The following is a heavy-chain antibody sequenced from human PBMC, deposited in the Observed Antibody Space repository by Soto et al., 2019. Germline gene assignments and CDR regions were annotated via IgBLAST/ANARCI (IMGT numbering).Heavy chain of an antibody. CDR2: IDPSDSYT. CDR3: ARGAAYSSSYYYGMDV. D-gene: IGHD6-13*01. Sequence: PGESLKISCKGSGYSFTSYWISWVRQMPGKGLEWMGRIDPSDSYTNYSPSFQGHVTISADKSISTAYLQWSGLKASDTAMYYCARGAAYSSSYYYGMDVWGQGTTVTVSS. CDR1: GYSFTSYW. J-gene: IGHJ6*02. V-gene: IGHV5-10-1*01.